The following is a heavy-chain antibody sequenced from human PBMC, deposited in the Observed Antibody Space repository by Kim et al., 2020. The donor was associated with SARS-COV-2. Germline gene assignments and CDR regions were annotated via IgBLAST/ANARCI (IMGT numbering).Heavy chain of an antibody. Sequence: ASVKVSCKASGYTFTGYYMHWVRQAPGQGLEWMGRINPNSGGTNYAQKFQGRVTMTRDTSISTAYMELSRLRSDDTAVYYCASGWGTYSNYYYYYYMDVWGEGTTVTVSS. CDR2: INPNSGGT. V-gene: IGHV1-2*06. D-gene: IGHD4-4*01. CDR3: ASGWGTYSNYYYYYYMDV. J-gene: IGHJ6*03. CDR1: GYTFTGYY.